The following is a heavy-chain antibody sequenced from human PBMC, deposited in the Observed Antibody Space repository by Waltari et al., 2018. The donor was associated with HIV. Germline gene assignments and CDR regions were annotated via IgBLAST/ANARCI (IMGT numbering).Heavy chain of an antibody. CDR1: GYSISSGYY. CDR2: FWRTGGT. CDR3: ARLPYSTSRFDY. Sequence: QVQLQESGPGLVKPSETLSLTCAVSGYSISSGYYWGWIRQPARKGQEWIGSFWRTGGTNYNPSLKSRVTISGDTSKNQFSLNLTSVTAADTAVYFCARLPYSTSRFDYWGQGTLVTVSS. J-gene: IGHJ4*02. D-gene: IGHD6-6*01. V-gene: IGHV4-38-2*01.